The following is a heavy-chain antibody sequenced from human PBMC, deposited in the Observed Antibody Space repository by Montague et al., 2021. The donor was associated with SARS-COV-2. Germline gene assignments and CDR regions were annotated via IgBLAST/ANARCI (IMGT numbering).Heavy chain of an antibody. CDR1: GGSISSGGYY. J-gene: IGHJ6*02. Sequence: TLSLTCTVSGGSISSGGYYWSWIRQHPGKGLEWIGYIYYSGSTYYNPSLKSRVTISVDTSKNQFSLKLSSVTAADTAVYYCARGGSYSSGWYGVDYYYGMDVWGQGTTVTVSS. CDR3: ARGGSYSSGWYGVDYYYGMDV. D-gene: IGHD6-19*01. CDR2: IYYSGST. V-gene: IGHV4-31*03.